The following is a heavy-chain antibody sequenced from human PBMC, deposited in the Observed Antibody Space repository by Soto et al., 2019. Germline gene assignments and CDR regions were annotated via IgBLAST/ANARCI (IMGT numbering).Heavy chain of an antibody. V-gene: IGHV3-23*01. D-gene: IGHD1-26*01. CDR3: AKNRGAGSYSNWSFAV. CDR1: GFTFSCCA. J-gene: IGHJ2*01. CDR2: IHGDGDYT. Sequence: QVLESGGGLVQPGGSLRLSCAASGFTFSCCAMSWVRQAPGKGLEWVSTIHGDGDYTHDTDSVKGRFTISRDNSRNTLYLQMNGLRANDTGVYYCAKNRGAGSYSNWSFAVWGRGTLVTVSS.